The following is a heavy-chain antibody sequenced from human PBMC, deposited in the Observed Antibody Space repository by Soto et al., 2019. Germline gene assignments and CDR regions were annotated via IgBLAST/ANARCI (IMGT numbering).Heavy chain of an antibody. CDR1: GFTFSNYA. CDR2: IDSNADGT. D-gene: IGHD1-26*01. J-gene: IGHJ4*02. V-gene: IGHV3-23*01. CDR3: AQAISRERQIDF. Sequence: EVQLLESGGGLVQPGGSLRLSCAASGFTFSNYAMGWVRQAPGKGLEWVSTIDSNADGTDYADSVKGRFTISRDNSKNTLYLHMNSLRAQDTAVYYCAQAISRERQIDFWGQGTLVTVSS.